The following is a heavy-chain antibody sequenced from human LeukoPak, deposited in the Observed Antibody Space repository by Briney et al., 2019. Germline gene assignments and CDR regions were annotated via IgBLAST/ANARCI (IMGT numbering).Heavy chain of an antibody. CDR1: GFTFSSYG. J-gene: IGHJ4*02. CDR2: ISYDGSNK. D-gene: IGHD2-2*01. V-gene: IGHV3-30*18. CDR3: AKDGRYQLLWDFDY. Sequence: PGGSLRLSCAASGFTFSSYGMHWVRQAPGKGLEWVAVISYDGSNKYYADSVKGRFTISRDNSKNTLYLQMNSLRAEDTAVYYCAKDGRYQLLWDFDYWGQGTLVTVSS.